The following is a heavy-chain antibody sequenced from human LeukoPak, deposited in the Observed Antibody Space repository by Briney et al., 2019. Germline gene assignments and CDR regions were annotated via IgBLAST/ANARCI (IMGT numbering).Heavy chain of an antibody. J-gene: IGHJ4*02. CDR1: GDSASSSTYY. CDR3: ARGYGDYVYYFDY. CDR2: IYYTGST. D-gene: IGHD4-17*01. V-gene: IGHV4-39*07. Sequence: KPSETLSLTCTVSGDSASSSTYYWGWIRQPPGKGLEWIGSIYYTGSTYYNPSLKSRVTISVDTSKNQFSLKLSSVTAADTAVYYCARGYGDYVYYFDYWGQGTLVTVSS.